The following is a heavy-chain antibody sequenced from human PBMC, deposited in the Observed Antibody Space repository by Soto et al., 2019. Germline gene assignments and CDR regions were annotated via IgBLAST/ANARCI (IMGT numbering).Heavy chain of an antibody. CDR2: VYYRGRS. Sequence: PSETLSLTCTVSGGSVSNSNYYWGWIRQSPGKGLEWIGSVYYRGRSYSKSSVKSRVTISVDTSKNQFSLNLNPVTASGTAVYFCVSQRTSVLTQAYFDYWGPGALVTVSS. CDR3: VSQRTSVLTQAYFDY. V-gene: IGHV4-39*01. J-gene: IGHJ4*02. D-gene: IGHD2-8*01. CDR1: GGSVSNSNYY.